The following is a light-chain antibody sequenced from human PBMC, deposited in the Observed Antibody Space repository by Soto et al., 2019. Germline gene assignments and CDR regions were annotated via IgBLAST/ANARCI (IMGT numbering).Light chain of an antibody. Sequence: EIVMTQSPATLSVSPGERATLSCGASQSISSSYLAWYQQKPGQAPRLLLYGASNRATGIPDRFSGSGSGTDFTLTISRLEPEDFAVYYCQQYGSSLPITFGQGTRLEIK. CDR1: QSISSSY. J-gene: IGKJ5*01. CDR2: GAS. CDR3: QQYGSSLPIT. V-gene: IGKV3-20*01.